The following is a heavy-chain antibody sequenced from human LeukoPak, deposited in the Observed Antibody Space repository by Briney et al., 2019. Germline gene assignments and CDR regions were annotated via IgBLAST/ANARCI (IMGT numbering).Heavy chain of an antibody. J-gene: IGHJ4*02. CDR2: IYYSGST. Sequence: SETLSLTCTVSGGSISSYYWSWIRQPPGKGLEWIGYIYYSGSTNYNPSLKSRVTISVDTSKNQFSLKLSSVTAADTAVYYCARERQRRFDYWGQRTLVTVSS. D-gene: IGHD6-25*01. CDR1: GGSISSYY. CDR3: ARERQRRFDY. V-gene: IGHV4-59*01.